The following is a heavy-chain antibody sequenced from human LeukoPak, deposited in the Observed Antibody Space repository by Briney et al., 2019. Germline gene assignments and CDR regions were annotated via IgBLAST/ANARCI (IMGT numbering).Heavy chain of an antibody. V-gene: IGHV3-30*18. D-gene: IGHD2-15*01. CDR2: ISYDGSNK. CDR3: VKRAATGLYYYYGMDV. CDR1: GFTFSCYG. J-gene: IGHJ6*02. Sequence: PGRTLRLSCAASGFTFSCYGMHWVRQAPGKGLEWVAVISYDGSNKYYADSVKGRFTISRDNSKNTLYLQMNSLRAEDTAVYYCVKRAATGLYYYYGMDVWGQGTTVTVSS.